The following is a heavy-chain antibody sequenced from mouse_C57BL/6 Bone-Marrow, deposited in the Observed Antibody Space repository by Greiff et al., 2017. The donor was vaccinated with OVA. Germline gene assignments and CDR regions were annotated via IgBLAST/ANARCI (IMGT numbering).Heavy chain of an antibody. J-gene: IGHJ2*01. CDR3: ERGYY. CDR1: GYAFSSYW. CDR2: IYPGDGDT. Sequence: QVQLKESGAELVKPGASVKISCKASGYAFSSYWINWVKLRPGKGLEWIGQIYPGDGDTNYNVKFKGKATLTEDKSSSTDYMKLSSLTSEDSAVYFCERGYYWGQGTTLTVSS. V-gene: IGHV1-80*01.